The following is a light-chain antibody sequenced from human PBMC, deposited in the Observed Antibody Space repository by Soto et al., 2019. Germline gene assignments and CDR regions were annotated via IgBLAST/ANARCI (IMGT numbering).Light chain of an antibody. CDR3: QQYYSTPFT. CDR1: QSVLYSSNNNNY. CDR2: LAS. Sequence: DIVMTQSPDSLAVSLGERATLNCKSSQSVLYSSNNNNYLAWYQQKPGQPPKLLIYLASTRESGVPDRFSGSASGTDFTLTISSLQAEDVAVYYCQQYYSTPFTFGPGTKVDIK. V-gene: IGKV4-1*01. J-gene: IGKJ3*01.